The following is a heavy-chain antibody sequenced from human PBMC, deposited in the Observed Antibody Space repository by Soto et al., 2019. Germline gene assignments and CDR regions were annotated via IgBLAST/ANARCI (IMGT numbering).Heavy chain of an antibody. D-gene: IGHD5-12*01. CDR1: GGTFSSYA. Sequence: QVQLVQSGAEVKKPGSSVKVSCKASGGTFSSYAISWVRQAPGQGLEWMGGIIPIFGTANYAQKFQGRVTITADESTSTAYMELSSLRSEDTAVYYCASSFPERWLQQVRNAFDIWCQGTMVTVSS. CDR3: ASSFPERWLQQVRNAFDI. J-gene: IGHJ3*02. CDR2: IIPIFGTA. V-gene: IGHV1-69*01.